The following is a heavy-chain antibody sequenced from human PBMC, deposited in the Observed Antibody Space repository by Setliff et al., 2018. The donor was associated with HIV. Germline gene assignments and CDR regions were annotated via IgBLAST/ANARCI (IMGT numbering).Heavy chain of an antibody. CDR3: ARPSSPDCGGDCYPDAFDI. CDR2: ISTYNGNT. J-gene: IGHJ3*02. V-gene: IGHV1-18*01. D-gene: IGHD2-21*01. Sequence: ASVKVSCKASGYTFTNYGISWVRQAPGQGLEWMGWISTYNGNTKYVQKLQGRVTMTTDTSTSTAYMELRSLRSDDTAMYYCARPSSPDCGGDCYPDAFDIWGEGTMVT. CDR1: GYTFTNYG.